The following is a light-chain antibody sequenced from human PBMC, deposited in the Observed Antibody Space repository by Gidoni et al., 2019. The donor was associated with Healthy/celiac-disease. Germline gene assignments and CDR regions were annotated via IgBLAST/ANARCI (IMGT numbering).Light chain of an antibody. J-gene: IGKJ5*01. V-gene: IGKV3-11*01. Sequence: EIVLTQSPATLSLSPGERATLSCRASQSVSSYLAWYQQKPGQAPRLLIYDASNRATGIPARFCGSGSGTDFTLTISSLEPEDFAVYYCQQRSNWPFFGQGTRLEIK. CDR3: QQRSNWPF. CDR2: DAS. CDR1: QSVSSY.